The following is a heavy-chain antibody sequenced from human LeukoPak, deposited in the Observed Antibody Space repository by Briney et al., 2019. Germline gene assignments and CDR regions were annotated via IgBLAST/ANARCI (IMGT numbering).Heavy chain of an antibody. CDR2: ISSSSSTI. D-gene: IGHD3-10*01. J-gene: IGHJ4*02. CDR1: GFTFSSYS. V-gene: IGHV3-48*02. CDR3: ARDLSVRGVIPNYFDY. Sequence: GGSLRLSCAASGFTFSSYSMNWVRQAPGKGLELVSYISSSSSTIYYADSVKGRFTISRDNAKNSLYLQMNSLRDEDTAVYYCARDLSVRGVIPNYFDYWGQGTLVTVSS.